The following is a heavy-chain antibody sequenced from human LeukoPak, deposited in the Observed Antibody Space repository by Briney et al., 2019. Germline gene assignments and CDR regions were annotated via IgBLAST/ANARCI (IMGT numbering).Heavy chain of an antibody. CDR1: GYSFTSYW. J-gene: IGHJ5*02. Sequence: GESLKISCKGSGYSFTSYWIGWVRQMPGKGLEWMGIIYPGDSDTRYSPSFQGQVTISADKSISTAYLQWSSLKASDTAMYYCARQGVVRGVISWFDPWGQGTLVIVSS. CDR2: IYPGDSDT. V-gene: IGHV5-51*01. D-gene: IGHD3-10*01. CDR3: ARQGVVRGVISWFDP.